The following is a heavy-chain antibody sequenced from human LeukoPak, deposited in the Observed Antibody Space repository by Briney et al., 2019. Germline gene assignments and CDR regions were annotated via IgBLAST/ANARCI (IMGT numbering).Heavy chain of an antibody. Sequence: SETLSLTCAVSGGSMSGYYWSWIRQPPGKGLEWIGYIYYSGSTNYNPSLKSRVTISVDTSKNQFSLKLSSVTAADTAVYYCARVEMATINYWGQGTLVTVSS. CDR1: GGSMSGYY. J-gene: IGHJ4*02. D-gene: IGHD5-24*01. V-gene: IGHV4-59*01. CDR3: ARVEMATINY. CDR2: IYYSGST.